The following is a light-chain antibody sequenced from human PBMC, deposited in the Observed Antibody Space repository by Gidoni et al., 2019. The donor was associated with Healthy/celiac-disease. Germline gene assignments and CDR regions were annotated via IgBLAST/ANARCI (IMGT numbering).Light chain of an antibody. Sequence: EIVLTQSPATLSLSPGERATLSCRASQSVSSYLAWYQQKPGQAPRLLIYDASNRATGIPARFSGSGSGTDFPLTISSLEPEDFAVYYCQQRSNWLYTFXQXTKLEIK. J-gene: IGKJ2*01. CDR1: QSVSSY. CDR2: DAS. CDR3: QQRSNWLYT. V-gene: IGKV3-11*01.